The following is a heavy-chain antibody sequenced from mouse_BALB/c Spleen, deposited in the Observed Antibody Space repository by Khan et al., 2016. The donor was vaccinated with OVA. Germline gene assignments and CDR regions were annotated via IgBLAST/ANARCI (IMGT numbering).Heavy chain of an antibody. D-gene: IGHD2-14*01. Sequence: QVQLKQSGAELARPGASVKLSCKSSGYTFTSYWMQWVKRRPGQGLEWIGAIYPGDGDTRYTQKFKGKATLTADKSSNTAYMQLSSLASEDSAVYYCASYRYDYFDYGGQGTTLTVSA. CDR3: ASYRYDYFDY. J-gene: IGHJ2*01. CDR2: IYPGDGDT. CDR1: GYTFTSYW. V-gene: IGHV1-87*01.